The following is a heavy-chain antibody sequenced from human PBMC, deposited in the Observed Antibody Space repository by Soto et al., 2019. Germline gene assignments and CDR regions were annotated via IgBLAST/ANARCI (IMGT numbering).Heavy chain of an antibody. J-gene: IGHJ4*02. Sequence: QVQLVEYGGALVKPGGSLRLSCSASGFNFSDYYMSWIRRALGKGLEWGSYISSSGSTIYYADSVKGRFTIPRDNANNSLYLQMNSVRAEDTAVYYWASMAVARDYWGQGTLVTVSS. V-gene: IGHV3-11*01. CDR3: ASMAVARDY. CDR2: ISSSGSTI. CDR1: GFNFSDYY. D-gene: IGHD6-19*01.